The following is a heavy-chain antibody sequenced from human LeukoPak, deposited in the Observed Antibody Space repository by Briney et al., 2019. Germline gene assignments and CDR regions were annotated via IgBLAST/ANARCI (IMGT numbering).Heavy chain of an antibody. D-gene: IGHD3-16*02. V-gene: IGHV1-69*05. CDR2: IIPIFGTA. J-gene: IGHJ4*02. CDR1: GGTFSSYA. CDR3: AGGDRGALYDYVWGSYRKMGYFDY. Sequence: ASVKVSCKASGGTFSSYAISWVRQAPGQGLEWMGGIIPIFGTANYAQRFQGRVTITTDESTGTAYMELSSLRSEDTAVYYCAGGDRGALYDYVWGSYRKMGYFDYWGQGTLVTVSS.